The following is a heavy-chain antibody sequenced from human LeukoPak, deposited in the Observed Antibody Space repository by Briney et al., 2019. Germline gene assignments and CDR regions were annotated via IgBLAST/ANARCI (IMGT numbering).Heavy chain of an antibody. CDR2: ISGSGGST. Sequence: GGSLRLSCAVSGLTSSTYATSYAMTWVRQAPEKGLEWVSGISGSGGSTYYAESVKGRFTISRDNFKNTLYLQMNSLRDDDTAIYYCAKGATSGWLLYRFDPWGQGTLVTVSS. CDR1: GLTSSTYATSYA. D-gene: IGHD6-19*01. J-gene: IGHJ5*02. V-gene: IGHV3-23*01. CDR3: AKGATSGWLLYRFDP.